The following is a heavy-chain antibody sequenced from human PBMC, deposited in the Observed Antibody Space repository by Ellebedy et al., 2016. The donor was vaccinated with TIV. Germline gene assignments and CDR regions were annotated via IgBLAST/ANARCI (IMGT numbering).Heavy chain of an antibody. CDR1: GYTFTSYG. V-gene: IGHV1-18*01. CDR3: ARELRFLEWYHKNDAFDI. Sequence: ASVKVSCXASGYTFTSYGISWVRQAPGQGLEWMGWISAYNGNTNYAQKLQGRVTMTTDTSTSTAYMELRSLRSDDTAVYYCARELRFLEWYHKNDAFDIWGQGTMVTVSS. J-gene: IGHJ3*02. D-gene: IGHD3-3*01. CDR2: ISAYNGNT.